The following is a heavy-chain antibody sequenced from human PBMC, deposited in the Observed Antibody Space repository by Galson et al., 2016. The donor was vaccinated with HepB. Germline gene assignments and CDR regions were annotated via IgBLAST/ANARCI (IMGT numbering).Heavy chain of an antibody. CDR3: GRGSSGDVYNFGAY. CDR2: ISVSGDHV. CDR1: GLTLNNFV. J-gene: IGHJ4*02. V-gene: IGHV3-23*01. Sequence: SLRLSCAASGLTLNNFVINWIRQAPGKGLEWVSGISVSGDHVYYADSVKGRLTIYRENSKNTVYLQMNSLRAEDTAVYYCGRGSSGDVYNFGAYWCQGTRVTVSS. D-gene: IGHD5-24*01.